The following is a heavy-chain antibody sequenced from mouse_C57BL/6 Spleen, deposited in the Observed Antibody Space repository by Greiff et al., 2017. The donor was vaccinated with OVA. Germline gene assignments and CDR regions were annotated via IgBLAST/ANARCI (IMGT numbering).Heavy chain of an antibody. J-gene: IGHJ2*01. CDR3: ALITTVVDPFDY. CDR2: IHPSDSDT. V-gene: IGHV1-74*01. Sequence: QVQLKQPGAELVKPGASVKVSCKASGYTFTSYWMHWVKQRPGQGLEWIGRIHPSDSDTNYNQKFKGKATLTVDKSSSTAYMQLISLTSDDSAVYYCALITTVVDPFDYWGQGTTLTVSS. CDR1: GYTFTSYW. D-gene: IGHD1-1*01.